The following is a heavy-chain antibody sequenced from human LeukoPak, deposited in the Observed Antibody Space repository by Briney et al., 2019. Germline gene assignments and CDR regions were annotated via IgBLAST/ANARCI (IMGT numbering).Heavy chain of an antibody. CDR1: RYTFTDYY. Sequence: ASAKVSCKASRYTFTDYYIHWVRQAPGQGLEWMGWINPNSGGTNYAQKFQGRVTMTRDTSISTAYMGLSRLRSDDTAVYYCARDSGWAFDYWGQGTLVTVSS. CDR2: INPNSGGT. D-gene: IGHD1-26*01. CDR3: ARDSGWAFDY. J-gene: IGHJ4*02. V-gene: IGHV1-2*02.